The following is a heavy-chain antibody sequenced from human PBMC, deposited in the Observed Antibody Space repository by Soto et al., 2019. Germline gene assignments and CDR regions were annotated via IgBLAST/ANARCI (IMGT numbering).Heavy chain of an antibody. CDR1: GFTFSRYS. D-gene: IGHD2-15*01. CDR3: VVPRLGYYGMDV. Sequence: PGGSLRLSCAASGFTFSRYSMNWVRQAPGKGLEWVSYISSSSSTIYYADSVKGRFTISRDNAKNTLYLQMNSLRAEDTAVYYCVVPRLGYYGMDVWGQGTTVTVSS. V-gene: IGHV3-48*01. J-gene: IGHJ6*02. CDR2: ISSSSSTI.